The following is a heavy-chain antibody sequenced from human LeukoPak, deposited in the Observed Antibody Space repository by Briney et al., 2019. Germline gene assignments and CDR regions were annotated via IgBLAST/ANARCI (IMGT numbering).Heavy chain of an antibody. CDR3: ARVRGIHYYFGY. V-gene: IGHV1-2*06. J-gene: IGHJ4*02. Sequence: ASVKVSCKASGYTFIGYYIHWVRQAPGQGLEWMGRINPNSGGTNYAQKFQGRVTMTRDTSISTAYMELSRLRSDDTAVYYCARVRGIHYYFGYWGQGTLVTVSS. CDR1: GYTFIGYY. CDR2: INPNSGGT.